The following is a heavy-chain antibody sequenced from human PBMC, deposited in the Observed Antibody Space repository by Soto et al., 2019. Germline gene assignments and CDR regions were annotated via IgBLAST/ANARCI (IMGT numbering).Heavy chain of an antibody. CDR2: IYSGGRN. J-gene: IGHJ4*02. CDR1: GGSISSFY. Sequence: PSETLSLTCTVSGGSISSFYWSWIRQPAGKGLEWIGRIYSGGRNNYNPSLKSRVTMSVDTSKNQFSLRLSSVTAADTAMYYCAKVGGGGPVTAAIGRFDSWGQGTQVTVSS. V-gene: IGHV4-4*07. CDR3: AKVGGGGPVTAAIGRFDS. D-gene: IGHD3-16*01.